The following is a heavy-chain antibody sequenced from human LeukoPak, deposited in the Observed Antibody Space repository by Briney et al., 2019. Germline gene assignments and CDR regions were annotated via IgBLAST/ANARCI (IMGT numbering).Heavy chain of an antibody. CDR1: GFTFSYAW. J-gene: IGHJ4*02. CDR3: TTGLSH. Sequence: GGSLRLSCAGSGFTFSYAWMSWVRQAPGKGLEWVGRINDKSDGGTADYAAPVKGRFTLSRDGSKNTVYLQMNSLKIEDTAVYYCTTGLSHWGQGTLVTVSS. CDR2: INDKSDGGTA. V-gene: IGHV3-15*01.